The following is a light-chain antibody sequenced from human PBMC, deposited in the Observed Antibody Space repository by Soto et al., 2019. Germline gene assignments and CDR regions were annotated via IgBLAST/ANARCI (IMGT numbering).Light chain of an antibody. CDR3: HQRSNWPPFT. V-gene: IGKV3-11*01. Sequence: EIVLTQSPATLSLSPGERATLSCRASQSISNFLAWYQQKPGQPPRLLIYDASKRATDIPDRFIGSGSGTDFTLTISSLEPEDFAIYYCHQRSNWPPFTFCGGTKVEI. J-gene: IGKJ4*01. CDR1: QSISNF. CDR2: DAS.